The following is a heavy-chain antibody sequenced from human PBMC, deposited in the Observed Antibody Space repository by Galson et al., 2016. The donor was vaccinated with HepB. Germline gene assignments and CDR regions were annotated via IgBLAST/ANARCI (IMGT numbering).Heavy chain of an antibody. J-gene: IGHJ4*02. CDR3: ARTFTGYFDY. Sequence: TLSLTCTVSGGSISSGSYYWNWIRQHPGKGLEYIGYVYYTGTTYYNPSLKSRVTISVDTSKNQFSLRLSSVTAADTAVFYCARTFTGYFDYWGQGILVTVSS. CDR1: GGSISSGSYY. CDR2: VYYTGTT. V-gene: IGHV4-31*03. D-gene: IGHD2-8*02.